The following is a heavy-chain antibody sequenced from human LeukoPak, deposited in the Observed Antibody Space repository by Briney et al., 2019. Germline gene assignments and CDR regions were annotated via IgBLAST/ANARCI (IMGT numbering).Heavy chain of an antibody. CDR1: GFTFSSYS. Sequence: GSLRLSCAASGFTFSSYSMNWVRQAPGKGLEWVSSISSSSSYIYYADPVKGRFTISRDNAKNSLYLQMNSLRAEDTAVYYCARDVRFFASLDYWGQGTLVTVSS. J-gene: IGHJ4*02. D-gene: IGHD3-3*01. CDR2: ISSSSSYI. CDR3: ARDVRFFASLDY. V-gene: IGHV3-21*01.